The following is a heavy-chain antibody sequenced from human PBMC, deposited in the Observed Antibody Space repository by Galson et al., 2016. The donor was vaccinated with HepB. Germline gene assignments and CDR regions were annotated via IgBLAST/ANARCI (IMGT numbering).Heavy chain of an antibody. Sequence: SLRLSCAASGITFDTYNMVWVRQAPGKGPEWVGVVSFNGKVQYYADSVKGRFTISRDNSKNTLYLQMDSLRVEDTALYYCAKEPQKYSSGWYYYNWGQGALVTVSS. CDR3: AKEPQKYSSGWYYYN. V-gene: IGHV3-30*18. J-gene: IGHJ4*02. CDR1: GITFDTYN. CDR2: VSFNGKVQ. D-gene: IGHD6-19*01.